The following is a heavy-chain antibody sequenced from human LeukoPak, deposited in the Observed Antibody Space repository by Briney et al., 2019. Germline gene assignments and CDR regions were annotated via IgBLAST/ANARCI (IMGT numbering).Heavy chain of an antibody. D-gene: IGHD5-12*01. CDR1: GFXFSSYW. J-gene: IGHJ4*02. Sequence: PGGSLRLSCAASGFXFSSYWIQWVRQAPGKGLVWVSRIDGDGSSTNYADSVKGRFTISRDNAKNTLYLQMNSLRAEDTAVYYCARGYSGYFYYWGQGALVTVPS. CDR3: ARGYSGYFYY. CDR2: IDGDGSST. V-gene: IGHV3-74*01.